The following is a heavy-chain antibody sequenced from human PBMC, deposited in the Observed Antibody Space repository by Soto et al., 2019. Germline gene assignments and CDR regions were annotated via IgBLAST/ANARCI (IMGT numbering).Heavy chain of an antibody. CDR1: GFTFTSSA. CDR2: IVVGSGNT. Sequence: GASVKVSCKASGFTFTSSAMQWVRQARGQRLEWIGWIVVGSGNTNYAQKFQERVTITRDMSTSTAYMELSSLRSEDTAVYYCAADVAVTGPYNMDVWGKGTTVTVSS. V-gene: IGHV1-58*02. D-gene: IGHD2-2*02. CDR3: AADVAVTGPYNMDV. J-gene: IGHJ6*03.